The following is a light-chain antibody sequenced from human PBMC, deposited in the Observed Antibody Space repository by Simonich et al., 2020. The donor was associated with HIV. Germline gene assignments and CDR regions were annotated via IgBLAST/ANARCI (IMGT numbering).Light chain of an antibody. CDR2: DAS. V-gene: IGKV1-13*02. CDR1: QGIRSA. J-gene: IGKJ4*01. CDR3: QQFNSYPLT. Sequence: AIQLPQSPSSLSASVGDRVTITCRASQGIRSALAWYQQKPGKAPKLLIYDASRLESGVPSRFSGSGSGTDFSLTISSLQPEDFATYYCQQFNSYPLTFGGGTKVEIK.